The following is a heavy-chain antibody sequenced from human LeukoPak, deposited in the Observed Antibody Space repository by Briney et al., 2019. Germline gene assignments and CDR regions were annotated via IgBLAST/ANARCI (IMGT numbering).Heavy chain of an antibody. CDR1: GFTFSSYG. CDR3: AKDRHSGYDSFDC. Sequence: GGSLRLSCAASGFTFSSYGMHWVRQAPGKGLEWVAVISYDGSNKYYADSVKGRFTISRDNSKNTLYLQMNSLRAEDTAVYYCAKDRHSGYDSFDCWGQGTLVTVSS. D-gene: IGHD5-12*01. J-gene: IGHJ4*02. V-gene: IGHV3-30*18. CDR2: ISYDGSNK.